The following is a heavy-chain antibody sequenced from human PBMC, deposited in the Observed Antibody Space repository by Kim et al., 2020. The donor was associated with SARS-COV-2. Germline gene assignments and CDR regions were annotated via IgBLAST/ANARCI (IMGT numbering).Heavy chain of an antibody. CDR1: GYTFTSYA. CDR2: INTNTGNP. D-gene: IGHD3-16*02. Sequence: ASVKVSCKASGYTFTSYAMNWVRQAPGQGLEWMGWINTNTGNPTYAQGFPGRFVFSLDTSVSTAYLQISSIKAEDTAVYYFSSLRLEELSLGLYNWFDPWGQGTLVTVSS. V-gene: IGHV7-4-1*02. J-gene: IGHJ5*02. CDR3: SSLRLEELSLGLYNWFDP.